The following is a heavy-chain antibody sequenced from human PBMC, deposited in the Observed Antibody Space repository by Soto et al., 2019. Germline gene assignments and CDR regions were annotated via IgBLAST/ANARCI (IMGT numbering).Heavy chain of an antibody. V-gene: IGHV4-59*08. CDR1: GVSISGYY. CDR3: ARRYGYSFDY. D-gene: IGHD1-1*01. J-gene: IGHJ4*02. Sequence: SETLSLTCTVSGVSISGYYWSWIRQPPGKGLEWIGYIYYSGSTNYNPSLKSRVTISVDTSKNQFSLKLSSVTAADTAVYYCARRYGYSFDYWGQGTLVTVSS. CDR2: IYYSGST.